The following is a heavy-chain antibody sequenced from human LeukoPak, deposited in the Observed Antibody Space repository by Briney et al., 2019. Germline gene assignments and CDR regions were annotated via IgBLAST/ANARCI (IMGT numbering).Heavy chain of an antibody. CDR1: GFTFSSYG. Sequence: GRSLRLSCAASGFTFSSYGMHWVRQAPGKGLEWVAVISYDGSNKYHADSVKGRFTISRDNSKNTLYLQMNSLRAEDTAVYYCAKDPYDYGDYVPDYWGQGTLVTVSS. CDR3: AKDPYDYGDYVPDY. V-gene: IGHV3-30*18. J-gene: IGHJ4*02. CDR2: ISYDGSNK. D-gene: IGHD4-17*01.